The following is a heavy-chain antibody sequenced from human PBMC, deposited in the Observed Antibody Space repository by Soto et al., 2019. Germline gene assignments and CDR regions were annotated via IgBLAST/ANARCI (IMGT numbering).Heavy chain of an antibody. Sequence: PSETLSLTCVVSSYSISSGFFWAWIRQPPGKGLEWVGSIYHTGDTHYNPSLRSQVSMSVDTSKNHFSLRLTYLTAADTAVYFCARDTNSLDLWGQGILVTVSS. J-gene: IGHJ5*02. V-gene: IGHV4-38-2*02. CDR2: IYHTGDT. D-gene: IGHD2-8*01. CDR3: ARDTNSLDL. CDR1: SYSISSGFF.